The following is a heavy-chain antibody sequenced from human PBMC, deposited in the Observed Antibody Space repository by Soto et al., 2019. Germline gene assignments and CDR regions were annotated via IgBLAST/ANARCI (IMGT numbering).Heavy chain of an antibody. CDR3: ARDAVRGVWFEKTDD. Sequence: EVQLVESGGGLVQPGGSLRLSCVASGFTFSGYWMSWVRQAPGKGLEWVANIKQDGSEKYYVDSVKGRFTISRDNAKNSLYLQMNSLRAEDTAVYYCARDAVRGVWFEKTDDWGQGTLVTVSS. J-gene: IGHJ4*02. CDR2: IKQDGSEK. CDR1: GFTFSGYW. V-gene: IGHV3-7*01. D-gene: IGHD3-10*01.